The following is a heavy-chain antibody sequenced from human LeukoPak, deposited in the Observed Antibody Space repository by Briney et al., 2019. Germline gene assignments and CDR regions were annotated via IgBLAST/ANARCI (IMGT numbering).Heavy chain of an antibody. D-gene: IGHD6-6*01. J-gene: IGHJ6*03. CDR1: GGSISSADYY. V-gene: IGHV4-61*08. Sequence: SQTLSLTCTVSGGSISSADYYWSWIRQPPGKGLEWIGYIYYSGSTNYNPSLKSRVTISVDTSKNQFSLKLSSVTAADTAVYYCARAYSSSSDYYYMDVWGKGTTVTVSS. CDR2: IYYSGST. CDR3: ARAYSSSSDYYYMDV.